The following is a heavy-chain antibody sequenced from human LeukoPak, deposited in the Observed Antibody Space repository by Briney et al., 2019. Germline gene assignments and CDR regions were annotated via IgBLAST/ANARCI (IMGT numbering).Heavy chain of an antibody. CDR2: IYYSGST. CDR1: GGSISSYY. Sequence: PSETLSLTCTVSGGSISSYYWSWIRQPPGKGLEWIGYIYYSGSTNYNPSLKSRVTISVDMSKNQFSLKLSSVTAADTAVYYCARDLGGPFYGDSYYCYYMDVWGKGTTVTVSS. CDR3: ARDLGGPFYGDSYYCYYMDV. D-gene: IGHD4-17*01. J-gene: IGHJ6*03. V-gene: IGHV4-59*01.